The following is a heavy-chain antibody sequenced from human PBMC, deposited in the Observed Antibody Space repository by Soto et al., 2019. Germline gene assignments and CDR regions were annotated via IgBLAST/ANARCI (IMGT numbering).Heavy chain of an antibody. Sequence: ASVKVSCKASGYTFTSYGISWVRQAPGQGLEWMGWISAYNGNTNYAQKLQGRVTMTTDTSTSTAYMELRSLRSDDTAVYYCARERWLWSGELLRYGNGMDVWGQGTTITVSS. V-gene: IGHV1-18*01. D-gene: IGHD3-10*01. J-gene: IGHJ6*02. CDR2: ISAYNGNT. CDR3: ARERWLWSGELLRYGNGMDV. CDR1: GYTFTSYG.